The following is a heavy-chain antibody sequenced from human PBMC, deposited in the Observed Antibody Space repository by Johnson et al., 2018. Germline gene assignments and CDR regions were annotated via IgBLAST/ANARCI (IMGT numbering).Heavy chain of an antibody. Sequence: QVQLVQSGGGVVQXGRSXRLXCAASGFTFSSYAMHWVRQAPGKGLEWVAVISYDGSNKYYADSVKGRFTISRDNSKNTLYLQMNSLRAEDTAVYYCARDIGETEDMAFDIWGQGTMVTVSS. V-gene: IGHV3-30-3*01. CDR2: ISYDGSNK. D-gene: IGHD3-10*01. CDR3: ARDIGETEDMAFDI. J-gene: IGHJ3*02. CDR1: GFTFSSYA.